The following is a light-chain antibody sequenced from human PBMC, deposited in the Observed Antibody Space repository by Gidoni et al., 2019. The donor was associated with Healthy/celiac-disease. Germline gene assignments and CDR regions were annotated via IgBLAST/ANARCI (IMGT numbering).Light chain of an antibody. CDR3: QQSYSTPLT. Sequence: DLQMSQSPSSLSASVGDRVTITCRARQSSSSYLNWYQQKPGKAPKLLIYAASSLQSGVPSRFSGSGAGTDFTLTISSLQPEDFATYYCQQSYSTPLTFGGGTKVEIK. CDR2: AAS. J-gene: IGKJ4*01. V-gene: IGKV1-39*01. CDR1: QSSSSY.